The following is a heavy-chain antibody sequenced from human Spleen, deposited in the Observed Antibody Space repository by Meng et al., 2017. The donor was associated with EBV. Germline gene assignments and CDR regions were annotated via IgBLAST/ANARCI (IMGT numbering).Heavy chain of an antibody. J-gene: IGHJ5*02. D-gene: IGHD4-17*01. Sequence: QLQREESGPVLVKPSGPRTLPCVVSGGSISSGNWWSWVRQPPGKGLEWIGEIFHTETTNYNPSLKGRVTVSLDKSRNQFFLKLSSVTAADTAVYYCARTIYGDYPRIDPWGQGTLVTVSS. CDR2: IFHTETT. CDR1: GGSISSGNW. CDR3: ARTIYGDYPRIDP. V-gene: IGHV4-4*02.